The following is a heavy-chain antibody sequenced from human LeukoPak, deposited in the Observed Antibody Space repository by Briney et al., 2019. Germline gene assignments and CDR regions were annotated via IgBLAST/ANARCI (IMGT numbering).Heavy chain of an antibody. D-gene: IGHD3-22*01. J-gene: IGHJ1*01. Sequence: GASVKVSCKVSGYTLTELSIHWVRQAPGKGLEWMGGFDPEDGETIYAQRFQGRVTMTEDTSTDTAYMELSSLRSEDAAVYYCATVSYYYDSSGYQGYFQHWGQGPLVTVSS. CDR3: ATVSYYYDSSGYQGYFQH. CDR2: FDPEDGET. V-gene: IGHV1-24*01. CDR1: GYTLTELS.